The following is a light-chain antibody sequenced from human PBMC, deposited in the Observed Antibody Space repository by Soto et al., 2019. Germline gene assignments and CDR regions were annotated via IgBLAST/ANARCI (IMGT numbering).Light chain of an antibody. Sequence: IQMTQSPSTLSGSVGDRVTITCRASQGIGNNLAWYQGKPGKAPKLLIYTVSTLQSGVPSRFSGSGSGTEFSLTISSLQAEDFATYYCQQLNNYPITFGQGTRLEIK. CDR1: QGIGNN. CDR3: QQLNNYPIT. V-gene: IGKV1-9*01. CDR2: TVS. J-gene: IGKJ5*01.